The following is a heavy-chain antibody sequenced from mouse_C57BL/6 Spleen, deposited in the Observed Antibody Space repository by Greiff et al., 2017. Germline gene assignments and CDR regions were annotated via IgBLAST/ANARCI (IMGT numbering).Heavy chain of an antibody. CDR2: IDPSDSYT. CDR1: GYTFTSYW. CDR3: ASGGLRRYFDV. J-gene: IGHJ1*03. D-gene: IGHD2-4*01. Sequence: QVQLKQPGAELVMPGASVKLSCKASGYTFTSYWLHWVKQRPGQGLEWIGGIDPSDSYTNYNLKFKGKSTLTVDNSSSTAYMQRSRLTSEDSAVYYGASGGLRRYFDVWGTGTTVTVSA. V-gene: IGHV1-69*01.